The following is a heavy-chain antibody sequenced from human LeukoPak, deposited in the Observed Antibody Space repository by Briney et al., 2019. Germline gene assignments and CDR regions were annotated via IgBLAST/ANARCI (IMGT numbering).Heavy chain of an antibody. J-gene: IGHJ6*03. V-gene: IGHV3-48*03. D-gene: IGHD4-23*01. Sequence: PGGSLRLSCTASGFTFSYYGIDWVRQAPGKGLEWVSYISSSGKTIYYADSVKGRFTISRDNAKNSLYLQMNSLRAEDTAVYYRASRGDNSPYYYYMDVWGKGTTVTISS. CDR3: ASRGDNSPYYYYMDV. CDR2: ISSSGKTI. CDR1: GFTFSYYG.